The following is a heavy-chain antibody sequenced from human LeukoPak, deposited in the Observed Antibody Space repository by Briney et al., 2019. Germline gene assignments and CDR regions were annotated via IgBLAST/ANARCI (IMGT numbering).Heavy chain of an antibody. J-gene: IGHJ4*02. D-gene: IGHD3-22*01. CDR1: GDSINSLDL. CDR3: AGLVGRYSSGLYYYYFDY. CDR2: MYFSGTT. V-gene: IGHV4-4*02. Sequence: SGTLSLTCTVSGDSINSLDLWSWVRQPPGKGLEWIGEMYFSGTTHSNPSVKSRVTISIDKSKNQFFLNLSSVTAADTAVYYCAGLVGRYSSGLYYYYFDYWGQGTLVTVSS.